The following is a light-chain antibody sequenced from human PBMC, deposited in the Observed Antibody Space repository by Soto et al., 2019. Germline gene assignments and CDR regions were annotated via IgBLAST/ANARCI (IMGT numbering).Light chain of an antibody. Sequence: DIVMTQSPATLSVSPGERATLSCMASQSVSSNLAWYQQKPGQAPRLLIYGASIRATGVPARFSGGGSGTEFTLTVSSLQSEDFAVYYCQQFNTWPRDTFGQGTKVEIK. CDR1: QSVSSN. CDR3: QQFNTWPRDT. CDR2: GAS. V-gene: IGKV3-15*01. J-gene: IGKJ1*01.